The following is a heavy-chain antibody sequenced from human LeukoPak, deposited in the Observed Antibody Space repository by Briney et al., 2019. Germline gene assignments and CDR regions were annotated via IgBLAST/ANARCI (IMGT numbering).Heavy chain of an antibody. CDR1: GYTFTSYY. CDR3: ARSLLARDSRVIEAFDI. Sequence: ASVKVSCKASGYTFTSYYMHWVRQAPGQGLEWMGIINPSGGSTSYAQKFQGRVTMTRDTSTSTVYMELSSLRSEDTAVYYCARSLLARDSRVIEAFDIWGQGTMVTVSS. CDR2: INPSGGST. D-gene: IGHD3-22*01. V-gene: IGHV1-46*01. J-gene: IGHJ3*02.